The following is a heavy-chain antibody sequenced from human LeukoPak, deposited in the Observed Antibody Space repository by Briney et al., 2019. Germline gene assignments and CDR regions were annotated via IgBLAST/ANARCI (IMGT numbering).Heavy chain of an antibody. CDR3: ATATDSESYPSPFDN. CDR2: INPNSGGT. D-gene: IGHD1-26*01. Sequence: GASVKVSCKASGYTFTAYYMHCVRQAPGQGLEWMGWINPNSGGTNYPQKLQGRVTMTRDTSISPAYMDLSRLRSDDTAVYYCATATDSESYPSPFDNWGQGTLVTVSS. CDR1: GYTFTAYY. J-gene: IGHJ4*02. V-gene: IGHV1-2*02.